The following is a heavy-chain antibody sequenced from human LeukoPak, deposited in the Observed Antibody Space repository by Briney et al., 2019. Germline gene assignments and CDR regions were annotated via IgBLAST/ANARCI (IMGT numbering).Heavy chain of an antibody. CDR1: GYSISSGYY. J-gene: IGHJ3*02. CDR3: ARFSAMYAFDT. Sequence: PSETLSLTCAVSGYSISSGYYWGWIRQPPGKGLEWIGSIYHSGSTYYNPSLKSRVTISVDTSKNQFSLKLSSVTAADTAVYYCARFSAMYAFDTWGQGTMVTVSS. V-gene: IGHV4-38-2*01. CDR2: IYHSGST. D-gene: IGHD2-2*01.